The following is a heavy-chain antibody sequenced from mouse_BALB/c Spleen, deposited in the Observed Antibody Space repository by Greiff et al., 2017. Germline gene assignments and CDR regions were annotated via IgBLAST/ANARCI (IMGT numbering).Heavy chain of an antibody. V-gene: IGHV2-9*02. CDR2: IWAGGST. CDR1: GFSLTSYG. D-gene: IGHD1-1*01. Sequence: VQLQESGPGLVAPSQSLSITCTVSGFSLTSYGVHWVRQPPGKGLEWLGVIWAGGSTNYNSALMSRLSISKDNSKSQVFLKMNSLQTDDTAMYYCARGGYGSSYWYFDVWGAGTTVTVSS. CDR3: ARGGYGSSYWYFDV. J-gene: IGHJ1*01.